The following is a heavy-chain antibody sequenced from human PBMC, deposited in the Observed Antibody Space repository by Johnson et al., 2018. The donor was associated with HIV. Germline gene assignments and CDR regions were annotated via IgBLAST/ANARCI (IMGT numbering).Heavy chain of an antibody. CDR3: ARAGWRQLVEDAFDI. J-gene: IGHJ3*02. CDR2: ISYDGSNK. V-gene: IGHV3-30-3*01. CDR1: GFTFNNYA. D-gene: IGHD6-13*01. Sequence: QEQLVESGGGLIQPGRSLRLSCAASGFTFNNYAMHWVRQAPGKGLEWVAVISYDGSNKYYADSVKGRFTISRDNSKNTVYLQMNSLRAEDTAVYYCARAGWRQLVEDAFDIWGQGTMVTVSS.